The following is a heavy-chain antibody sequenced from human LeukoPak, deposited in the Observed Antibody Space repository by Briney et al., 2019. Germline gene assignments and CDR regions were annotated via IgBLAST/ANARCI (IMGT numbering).Heavy chain of an antibody. CDR2: KYNSGSA. V-gene: IGHV4-31*03. J-gene: IGHJ3*01. CDR3: ATAYSRSISCVDVCIV. CDR1: GVSFNDGRYY. D-gene: IGHD2-21*01. Sequence: PSETLSLTCNVSGVSFNDGRYYWTWIRQHPGKGLEWIGYKYNSGSAKYNPSLESRLTISIDTSKNQFPLQLSAVTAADTATYYCATAYSRSISCVDVCIVGGQGTRVTVSS.